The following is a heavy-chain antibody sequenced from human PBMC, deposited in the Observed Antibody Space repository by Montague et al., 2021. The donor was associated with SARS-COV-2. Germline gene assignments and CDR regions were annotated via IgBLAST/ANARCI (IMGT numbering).Heavy chain of an antibody. D-gene: IGHD5-18*01. Sequence: SLRLSCTASGFTFSSFEMTWVRQAPGKGLEWISHISDSGRTTFYADSVKGRFTVSRDNAKNSLYLQMNSLRAEDTALYFCAGDQGYSYGFVHWGQGTLVTVSS. CDR1: GFTFSSFE. V-gene: IGHV3-48*03. CDR3: AGDQGYSYGFVH. CDR2: ISDSGRTT. J-gene: IGHJ5*02.